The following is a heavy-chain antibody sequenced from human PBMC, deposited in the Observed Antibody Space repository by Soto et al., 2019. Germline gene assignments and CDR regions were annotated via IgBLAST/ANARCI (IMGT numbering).Heavy chain of an antibody. J-gene: IGHJ5*02. V-gene: IGHV3-7*01. Sequence: GGSLRLSCAASGFAFSNSWMSWVRQAPGKGLEWVANMKEDGTEIWYMDSVKGRFTISRDNAKNSLYLQMNSLRAEDTAVYYCAREADILNWFDPWGQGTLVTVSS. CDR2: MKEDGTEI. D-gene: IGHD3-9*01. CDR1: GFAFSNSW. CDR3: AREADILNWFDP.